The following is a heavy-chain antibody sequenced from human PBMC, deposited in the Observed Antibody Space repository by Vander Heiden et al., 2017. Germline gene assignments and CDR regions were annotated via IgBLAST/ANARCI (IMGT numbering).Heavy chain of an antibody. CDR3: AREHIVVVVAATPYNWFDP. Sequence: QVQLQESGPGLVKPSQTLSLTCTVSGGSISSGGYSWSWIRQHPGKGLEWIGYIYYSGSTYYNPSLKSRVTISVDTSKNQFSLKLSSVTAADTAVYYCAREHIVVVVAATPYNWFDPWGQGTLVTVSS. CDR2: IYYSGST. J-gene: IGHJ5*02. V-gene: IGHV4-31*03. CDR1: GGSISSGGYS. D-gene: IGHD2-15*01.